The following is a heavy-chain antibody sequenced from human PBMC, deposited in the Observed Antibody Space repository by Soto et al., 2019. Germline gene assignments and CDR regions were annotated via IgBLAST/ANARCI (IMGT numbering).Heavy chain of an antibody. CDR1: SYTLSISV. D-gene: IGHD2-15*01. CDR2: IIPSGGST. J-gene: IGHJ6*02. V-gene: IGHV1-46*01. Sequence: GASVKVSSTSCSYTLSISVVTVVRQTPGQGLEWMGIIIPSGGSTSYAQKFQGRVTMTRDTSTSTVYMGLSSLRSEDTAVYYCARDDSGGDYYYGMDVWGQGTTVTVSS. CDR3: ARDDSGGDYYYGMDV.